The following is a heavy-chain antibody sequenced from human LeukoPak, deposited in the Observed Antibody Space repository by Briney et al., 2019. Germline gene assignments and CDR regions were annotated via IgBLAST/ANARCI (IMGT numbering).Heavy chain of an antibody. CDR3: ARDRGWELRHFDY. D-gene: IGHD1-26*01. J-gene: IGHJ4*02. V-gene: IGHV1-3*01. CDR2: INPSNGNT. Sequence: ASVKVSCKASGYTFTSFAMHWVRQAPGQRLEWMGWINPSNGNTKYSQKFQGRVTITRNTSASTAFMELSSLRSEDTAVYYCARDRGWELRHFDYWGQGTLVTVSS. CDR1: GYTFTSFA.